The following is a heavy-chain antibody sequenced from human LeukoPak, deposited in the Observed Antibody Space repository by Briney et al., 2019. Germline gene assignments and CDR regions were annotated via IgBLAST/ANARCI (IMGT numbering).Heavy chain of an antibody. CDR3: ARARITIFGVVIIPLDY. CDR2: ISAYNGNT. CDR1: GYTFTSYG. Sequence: GASVKVSCKASGYTFTSYGISWVRQAPGQGLEWMGWISAYNGNTNYAQKLQGRVTMTTDTSTSTAYMELRSLRSDDTAVYYCARARITIFGVVIIPLDYWGQGTLVTVSS. D-gene: IGHD3-3*01. J-gene: IGHJ4*02. V-gene: IGHV1-18*01.